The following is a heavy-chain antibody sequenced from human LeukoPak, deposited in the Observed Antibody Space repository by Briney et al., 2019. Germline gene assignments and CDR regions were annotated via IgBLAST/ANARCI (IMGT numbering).Heavy chain of an antibody. D-gene: IGHD6-19*01. J-gene: IGHJ4*02. CDR1: GYTFTGYY. Sequence: ASVKVSCKASGYTFTGYYMHWVRQAPGQGLEWMGWINPNSGDTHYAQKFQGRVTMTRDTSISTAYMELSRLRSDDTAVYYCARDFRSSGWYVGGFDYWGQGTLVTVSS. CDR3: ARDFRSSGWYVGGFDY. V-gene: IGHV1-2*02. CDR2: INPNSGDT.